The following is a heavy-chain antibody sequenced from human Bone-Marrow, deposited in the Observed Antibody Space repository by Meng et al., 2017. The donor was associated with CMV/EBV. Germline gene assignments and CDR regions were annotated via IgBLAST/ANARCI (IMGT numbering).Heavy chain of an antibody. CDR3: ARSMLEVNRYYYGMDV. Sequence: GESLKISCAVSGFTFSSFWMAWVRQAPGKGLEWVGNIKQDESEIQYVGSVKGRFTITRDNAKNSLFLQMNSLRAEDTAVYYCARSMLEVNRYYYGMDVWGKGTPVTVSS. CDR2: IKQDESEI. J-gene: IGHJ6*04. CDR1: GFTFSSFW. D-gene: IGHD3-3*01. V-gene: IGHV3-7*01.